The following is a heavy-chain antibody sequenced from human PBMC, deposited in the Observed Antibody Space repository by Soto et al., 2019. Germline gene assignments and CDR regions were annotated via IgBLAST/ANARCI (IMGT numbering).Heavy chain of an antibody. CDR1: GFTFENYA. J-gene: IGHJ4*02. CDR3: AKDKLYSNYEHYFDY. D-gene: IGHD4-4*01. CDR2: ISWHGGNI. V-gene: IGHV3-9*01. Sequence: EVQLVESGGGLVQPGRSLRLFCAASGFTFENYAMHWVRQAPGKGLEWVSGISWHGGNIGYADSVRGRCTISRDIAKNSLYLQMNSLRPEDTGLYYCAKDKLYSNYEHYFDYWGQGTLVTVSS.